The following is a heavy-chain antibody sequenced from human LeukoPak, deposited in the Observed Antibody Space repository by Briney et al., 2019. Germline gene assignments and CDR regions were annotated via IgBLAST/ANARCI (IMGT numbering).Heavy chain of an antibody. V-gene: IGHV4-59*08. CDR1: GGSISSYY. J-gene: IGHJ4*02. Sequence: SETLSLTCTVSGGSISSYYWSWIRQPPGKGLEWIGYIYYSGSTNYNPSLKSRVTISVDTSKNQFSLKLSSVTAADTAVYYCARHESSGWYYFDYWGQGTLVTVSS. CDR2: IYYSGST. D-gene: IGHD6-19*01. CDR3: ARHESSGWYYFDY.